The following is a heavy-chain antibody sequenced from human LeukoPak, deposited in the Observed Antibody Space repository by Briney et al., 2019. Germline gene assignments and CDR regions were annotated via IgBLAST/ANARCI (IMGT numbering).Heavy chain of an antibody. CDR3: AKDLWMEDIVVVPAATVFDY. D-gene: IGHD2-2*01. J-gene: IGHJ4*02. CDR1: GFTFSSYA. CDR2: ISGSGGST. V-gene: IGHV3-23*01. Sequence: GGSLRLSCAAPGFTFSSYAMSWVRQAPGKGLEWVSAISGSGGSTYYADSVKGRFTISRDNSKNTLYLQMNSLRAEDTAVYYCAKDLWMEDIVVVPAATVFDYWGQGTLVTVSS.